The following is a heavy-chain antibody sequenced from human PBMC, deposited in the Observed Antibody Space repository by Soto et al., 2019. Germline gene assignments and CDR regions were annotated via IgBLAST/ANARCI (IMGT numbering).Heavy chain of an antibody. D-gene: IGHD5-18*01. CDR1: GGSISSSSYY. CDR3: VIMGGIRYIYGSLDY. Sequence: SETLSLTCTVSGGSISSSSYYWGWIRQPPGKGLEWIGTIYYSVSTYYNPSLKSRVTISVDTSQNQFSLKLSSVTAADTAVYYCVIMGGIRYIYGSLDYWGLGTLVTV. CDR2: IYYSVST. V-gene: IGHV4-39*01. J-gene: IGHJ4*01.